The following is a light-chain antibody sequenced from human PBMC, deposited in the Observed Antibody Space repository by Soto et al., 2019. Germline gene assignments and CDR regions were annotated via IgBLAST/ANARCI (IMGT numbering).Light chain of an antibody. CDR2: DAS. J-gene: IGKJ1*01. Sequence: LKLSAATLSLNTRERATLSCRAIQSLSTYLAWYQQKPGQAPRLLIYDASNRATDIPARFSGSGSGTDFTLTISSLVLQDVAGNCCQKSVTGSLEFG. CDR3: QKSVTGSLE. CDR1: QSLSTY. V-gene: IGKV3-11*01.